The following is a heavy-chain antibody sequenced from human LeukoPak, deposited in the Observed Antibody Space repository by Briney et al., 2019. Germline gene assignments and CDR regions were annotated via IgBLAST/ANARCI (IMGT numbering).Heavy chain of an antibody. Sequence: GGSLRLSCAASGFTFSSYSMNWVRQAPGKGLEWVSSISSSSSYIYYADSVKGRFTISRDNAKNSLYLQMNSLRAEDTAVYYCARDGNWNDPYYYYGMDVWGQGTTVTVSS. V-gene: IGHV3-21*01. D-gene: IGHD1-1*01. J-gene: IGHJ6*02. CDR3: ARDGNWNDPYYYYGMDV. CDR1: GFTFSSYS. CDR2: ISSSSSYI.